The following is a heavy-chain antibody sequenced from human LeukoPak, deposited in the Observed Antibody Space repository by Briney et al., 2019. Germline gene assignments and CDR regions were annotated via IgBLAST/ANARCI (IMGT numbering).Heavy chain of an antibody. Sequence: PGGSLRLSCAASGFTFSSYSMNWVRQAPGKGLEWVSYISSSSSTIYYADSVKGRFTISRDNAKNSLYLQMNSLRAEDTAVYYCARDVRLQVRGVYNWFDPWGQGTLVTVSS. D-gene: IGHD3-10*01. CDR1: GFTFSSYS. V-gene: IGHV3-48*01. CDR2: ISSSSSTI. CDR3: ARDVRLQVRGVYNWFDP. J-gene: IGHJ5*02.